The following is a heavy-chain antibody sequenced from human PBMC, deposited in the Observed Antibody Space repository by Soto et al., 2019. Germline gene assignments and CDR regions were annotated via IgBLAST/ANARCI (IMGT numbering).Heavy chain of an antibody. Sequence: QVQLQESGPGLVRPSQTLSLTCTVSAGSISTINYYWSWIRQHPEKGLEWIGYISYSGSTFYHSSLESRVTISLDTSKKQFSLTLTSVTAADTDLYYCARSAQWDGFDPWGQGTMVTVSS. CDR2: ISYSGST. D-gene: IGHD2-8*01. J-gene: IGHJ3*01. V-gene: IGHV4-31*03. CDR3: ARSAQWDGFDP. CDR1: AGSISTINYY.